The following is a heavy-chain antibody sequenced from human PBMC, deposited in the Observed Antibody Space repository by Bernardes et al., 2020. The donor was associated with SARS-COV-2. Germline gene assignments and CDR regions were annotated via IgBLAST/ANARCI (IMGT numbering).Heavy chain of an antibody. V-gene: IGHV4-34*01. Sequence: SETLSLTCAVYGGSFSGYYWSWIRQPPGKGLEWIGEINHSGSTNYNPSLKSRVTISVDTSKNQFSLKLSSVTAADTAVYYCARPWGSYRSYYFDYWGQGTLVTVSS. CDR3: ARPWGSYRSYYFDY. D-gene: IGHD3-16*02. J-gene: IGHJ4*02. CDR1: GGSFSGYY. CDR2: INHSGST.